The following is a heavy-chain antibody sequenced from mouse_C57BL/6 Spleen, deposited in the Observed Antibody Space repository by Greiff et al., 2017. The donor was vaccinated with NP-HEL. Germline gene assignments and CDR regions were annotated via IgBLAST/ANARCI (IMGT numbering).Heavy chain of an antibody. CDR1: GYTFTDYE. CDR2: IDPETGGT. D-gene: IGHD2-3*01. V-gene: IGHV1-15*01. Sequence: QVQLKESGAELVRPGASVTLSCKASGYTFTDYEMHWVKQTPVHGLEWIGAIDPETGGTAYNQKFKGKAILTADKSSSTDYMELRSLTSEDSAVYYCTRSHDGYLRAMDYWGQGTSVTVSS. CDR3: TRSHDGYLRAMDY. J-gene: IGHJ4*01.